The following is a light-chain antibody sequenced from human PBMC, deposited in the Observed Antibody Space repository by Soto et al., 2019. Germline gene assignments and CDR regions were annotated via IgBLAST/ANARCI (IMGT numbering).Light chain of an antibody. CDR3: QKYNSAPLT. J-gene: IGKJ4*01. Sequence: DIQMTQSPSSLSASVGDRGTITCRASQDISNYLAWYQQKPGKVPKLLIYAAFDLQSGVPSRFSGSGSGTDFTLTISSLQPEDVATYYCQKYNSAPLTFGGGTRVEI. CDR2: AAF. CDR1: QDISNY. V-gene: IGKV1-27*01.